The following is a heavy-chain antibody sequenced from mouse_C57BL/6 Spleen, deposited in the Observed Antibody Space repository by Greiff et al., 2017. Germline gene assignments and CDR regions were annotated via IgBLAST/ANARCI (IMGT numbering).Heavy chain of an antibody. CDR3: ARDSSGYGDYFDY. J-gene: IGHJ2*01. V-gene: IGHV5-4*01. D-gene: IGHD3-2*02. CDR2: ISDGGSYT. Sequence: EVKVVESGGGLVKPGGSLKLSCAASGFTFSSYAMSWVRQTPEKRLEWVATISDGGSYTYYPDNVKGRFTISRDNAKNNLYLQMSHLKSEDTAMYYCARDSSGYGDYFDYWGQGTTLTVSS. CDR1: GFTFSSYA.